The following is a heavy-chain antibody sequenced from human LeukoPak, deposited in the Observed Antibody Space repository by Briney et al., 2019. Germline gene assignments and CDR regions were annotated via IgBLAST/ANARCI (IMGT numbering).Heavy chain of an antibody. CDR2: ISWNSGSI. J-gene: IGHJ4*02. D-gene: IGHD3-10*01. CDR1: GFTFDGFS. CDR3: AKSRYYYGSAYDY. V-gene: IGHV3-9*01. Sequence: SLRLSCSASGFTFDGFSMHWVRQAPGKGLGGVSGISWNSGSIGYADSVKGRFTISRDNAKNSLYLQMNSLRAEDTALYYCAKSRYYYGSAYDYWGQGTLVTVSS.